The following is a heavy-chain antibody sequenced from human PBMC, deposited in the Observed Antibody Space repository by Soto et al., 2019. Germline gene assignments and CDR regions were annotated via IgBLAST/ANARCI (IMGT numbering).Heavy chain of an antibody. D-gene: IGHD3-22*01. CDR2: ISYDGSNK. V-gene: IGHV3-30*18. CDR3: EKDRNYYDSSGSDY. J-gene: IGHJ4*02. Sequence: QVQLVESGGGVVQPGRSLRLSCAASGFTFSSYGMHWVRQAPGKGLEWVAVISYDGSNKYYADSVKGRFTISRDNSKNTLYLKMNSLRAEDTAVYYCEKDRNYYDSSGSDYWGQGTLVTVSS. CDR1: GFTFSSYG.